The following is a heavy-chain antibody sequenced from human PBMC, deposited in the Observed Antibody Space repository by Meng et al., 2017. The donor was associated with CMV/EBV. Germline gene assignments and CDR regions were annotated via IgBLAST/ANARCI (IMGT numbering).Heavy chain of an antibody. CDR3: ARLALRVVVPAALDP. CDR2: ISYDGSNK. Sequence: GESLKISCAASGFTFSSYAMHWVRQAPGKGLEWVAVISYDGSNKYYADSVKGRFTISRDNSKNTLYLQMNSLRAEDTAVYYCARLALRVVVPAALDPWGQGTLVTVSS. CDR1: GFTFSSYA. V-gene: IGHV3-30-3*01. D-gene: IGHD2-2*01. J-gene: IGHJ5*02.